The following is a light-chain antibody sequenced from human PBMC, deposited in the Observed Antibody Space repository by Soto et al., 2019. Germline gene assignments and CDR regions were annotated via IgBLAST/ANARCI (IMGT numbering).Light chain of an antibody. J-gene: IGKJ5*01. CDR2: GAS. CDR3: QQYGSSPPRIT. Sequence: EIVLTQSPGTLSLSPGERATLSCRTSQSVSSSYLAWYQQKPGQAPRLLISGASSRATGIPDRFSGSGSGTDFTLTISRLEPEDFAVYYCQQYGSSPPRITFGQGTRLEIK. V-gene: IGKV3-20*01. CDR1: QSVSSSY.